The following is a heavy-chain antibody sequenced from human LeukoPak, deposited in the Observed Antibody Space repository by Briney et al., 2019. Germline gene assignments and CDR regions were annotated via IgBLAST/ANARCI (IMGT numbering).Heavy chain of an antibody. Sequence: SGGSLRLSCVASGFTFSGYAMSWVRQAPGKGLEWVSTISGSGGSTYYADSVKGRFTISRDTSKNAVYLQKNTLRAEDTGVYYCAKAGGRGSGSYWWSFDYWGQGTLVTVSS. CDR2: ISGSGGST. CDR3: AKAGGRGSGSYWWSFDY. J-gene: IGHJ4*02. V-gene: IGHV3-23*01. D-gene: IGHD3-10*01. CDR1: GFTFSGYA.